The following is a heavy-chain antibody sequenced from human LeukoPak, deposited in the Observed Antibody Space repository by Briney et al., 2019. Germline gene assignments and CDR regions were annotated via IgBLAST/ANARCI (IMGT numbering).Heavy chain of an antibody. CDR1: GFTFSSYA. D-gene: IGHD6-13*01. Sequence: GGSLRLSCAASGFTFSSYAMHWVRQAPGKGLEWVAVISYDGSNKYYADSVKGRFTISRDNSKNTLYLQMNSLRAEDTAVYHCASGYSSSWVLFDYWGQGTLVTVSS. CDR3: ASGYSSSWVLFDY. V-gene: IGHV3-30-3*01. J-gene: IGHJ4*02. CDR2: ISYDGSNK.